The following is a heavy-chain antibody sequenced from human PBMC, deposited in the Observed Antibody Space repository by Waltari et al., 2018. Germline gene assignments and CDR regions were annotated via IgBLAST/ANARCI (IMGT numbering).Heavy chain of an antibody. CDR3: ARHINFWSGYYFDS. CDR2: IYYTGTT. V-gene: IGHV4-39*01. Sequence: QLQLQESGPQLVKPSETLSLTCTVSGASLDNTTHYWGWVRQPPGKGLEWIGSIYYTGTTYYNPTLKSRRTISADTSKTQFSLRLSSVTAADTAVYYCARHINFWSGYYFDSWGQGTLVTVSS. J-gene: IGHJ4*02. D-gene: IGHD3-3*01. CDR1: GASLDNTTHY.